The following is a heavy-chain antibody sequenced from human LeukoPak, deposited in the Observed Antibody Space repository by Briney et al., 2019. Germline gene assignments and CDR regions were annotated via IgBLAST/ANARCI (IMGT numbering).Heavy chain of an antibody. CDR3: ARRGYCSSTSCYGDAFDI. CDR1: GGSISSSSFY. CDR2: IYSSGST. D-gene: IGHD2-2*03. Sequence: SETLSLTCTVSGGSISSSSFYWGWIRQPPGKDLEWVGSIYSSGSTYFNPSLKSRVTMSVDTSKNQFSLKLSSVTAADTAVYFCARRGYCSSTSCYGDAFDIWGQGTMVTVSS. J-gene: IGHJ3*02. V-gene: IGHV4-39*01.